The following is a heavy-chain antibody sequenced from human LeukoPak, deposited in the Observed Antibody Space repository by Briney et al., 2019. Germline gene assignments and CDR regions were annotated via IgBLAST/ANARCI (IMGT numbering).Heavy chain of an antibody. CDR1: GDSVSSNTAA. J-gene: IGHJ4*02. CDR2: TYYRSKWYN. Sequence: SQTLSLTCAISGDSVSSNTAAWNWIRQSPSRGLEWLGRTYYRSKWYNDYAVSVKSRIPINPDTSKNQFSLQLNSVTPEDTAVYYCARDILGSGSYYINFFDYWGQGTLVTVSS. CDR3: ARDILGSGSYYINFFDY. V-gene: IGHV6-1*01. D-gene: IGHD3-10*01.